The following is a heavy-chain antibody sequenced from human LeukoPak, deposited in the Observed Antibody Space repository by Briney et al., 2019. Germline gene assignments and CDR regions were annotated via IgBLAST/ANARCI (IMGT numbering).Heavy chain of an antibody. CDR3: ARGDGVRFLEWLSYGMDV. J-gene: IGHJ6*02. CDR1: GYTFTSYG. Sequence: ASVKVSCKASGYTFTSYGISWVRQAPGQGLEWMGWISAYNGNTNYAQKLQGRVTMTTDTSTSTAYMELRSLRSDVTAVYYCARGDGVRFLEWLSYGMDVWGQGTTVTVSS. V-gene: IGHV1-18*01. CDR2: ISAYNGNT. D-gene: IGHD3-3*01.